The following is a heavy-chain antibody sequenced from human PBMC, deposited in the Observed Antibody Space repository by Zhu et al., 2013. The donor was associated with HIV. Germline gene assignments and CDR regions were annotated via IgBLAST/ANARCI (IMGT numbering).Heavy chain of an antibody. CDR1: GYTFTSYD. CDR2: ISVYNGHT. V-gene: IGHV1-18*01. CDR3: AREGGIAAVSTGMDV. J-gene: IGHJ6*02. Sequence: QVQLVQAGAEVKKPGASVKVSCKASGYTFTSYDMNWVRQATGQGLEWMGWISVYNGHTNYAQKFQGRVTMTTDISTTTAYMELRSLRSDDTAVYYCAREGGIAAVSTGMDVWGQGTTVTVSS. D-gene: IGHD6-25*01.